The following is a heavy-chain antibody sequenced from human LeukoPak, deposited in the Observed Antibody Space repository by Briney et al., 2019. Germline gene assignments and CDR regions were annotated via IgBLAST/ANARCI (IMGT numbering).Heavy chain of an antibody. CDR3: ATEIDSSSWYNFDY. Sequence: ASVKVSCKVSGYTLTELSMHWVRQAPGKGHERMGGFDPEDGETIYAQKFQGRVTMTEDTSTDTAYMELSSLRSEDTAVYYCATEIDSSSWYNFDYWGQGTLVTVSS. D-gene: IGHD6-13*01. V-gene: IGHV1-24*01. J-gene: IGHJ4*02. CDR1: GYTLTELS. CDR2: FDPEDGET.